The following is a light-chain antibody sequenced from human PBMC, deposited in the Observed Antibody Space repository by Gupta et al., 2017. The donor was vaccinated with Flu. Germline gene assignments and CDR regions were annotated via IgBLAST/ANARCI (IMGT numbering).Light chain of an antibody. Sequence: PSGIPDRFSGSSSGSTASLTITGAQAEDEADYYWNYRDTNVANEVFGAGTKLTVL. CDR3: NYRDTNVANEV. J-gene: IGLJ1*01. V-gene: IGLV3-19*01.